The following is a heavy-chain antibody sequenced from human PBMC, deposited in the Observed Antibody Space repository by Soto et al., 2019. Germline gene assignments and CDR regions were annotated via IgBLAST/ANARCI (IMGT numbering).Heavy chain of an antibody. Sequence: QITLKESGPTLVKPTQTLTLTCTFSGFSLSTSGVGVGWIRQPPGKALEGLALIYWDDDTRYGPSPKSRLTITKDPSKNQAVHTLTNMAPVDTATYYCAPRRHSSYYYGMDVWGQGTPVTVSS. J-gene: IGHJ6*02. V-gene: IGHV2-5*05. CDR3: APRRHSSYYYGMDV. D-gene: IGHD2-15*01. CDR1: GFSLSTSGVG. CDR2: IYWDDDT.